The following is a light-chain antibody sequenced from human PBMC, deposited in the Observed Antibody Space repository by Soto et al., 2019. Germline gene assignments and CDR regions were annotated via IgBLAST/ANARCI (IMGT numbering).Light chain of an antibody. CDR3: QEYMSSSWT. CDR1: QSISSW. J-gene: IGKJ5*01. CDR2: KAS. Sequence: DIQMTQSPSTLSASVGDRVSITCRASQSISSWLAWYQQKPGKAPKLLIYKASSLESGVPSRFSGSGSGTEFTLTISSLQPDDFAIYYCQEYMSSSWTFGQGTRLEIK. V-gene: IGKV1-5*03.